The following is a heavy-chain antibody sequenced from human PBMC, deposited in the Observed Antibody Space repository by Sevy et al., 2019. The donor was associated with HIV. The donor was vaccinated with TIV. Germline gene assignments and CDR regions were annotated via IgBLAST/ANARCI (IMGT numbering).Heavy chain of an antibody. CDR2: VYYTGGT. CDR3: ARRNDFDI. CDR1: GGSINSDH. Sequence: SETLSLTCTVSGGSINSDHWNWIRQPPGKGLEWIGYVYYTGGTNYNPSLKNSFTISVDRTKNQFSLKLTSVTAADTAVYYCARRNDFDIWGQGTMVTVSS. J-gene: IGHJ3*02. V-gene: IGHV4-59*08.